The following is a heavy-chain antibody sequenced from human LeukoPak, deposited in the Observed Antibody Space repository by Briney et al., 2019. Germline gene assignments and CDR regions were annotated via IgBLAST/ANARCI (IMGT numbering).Heavy chain of an antibody. J-gene: IGHJ1*01. CDR1: GVSINDYY. V-gene: IGHV4-34*01. CDR2: ISHTEGT. CDR3: ARIRCGHSGSVCYNH. Sequence: SETLSLTRGLFGVSINDYYWSWIRQSPGKGLEWIGEISHTEGTRYNPSLESRVTMSVGTSENQLSLKLIFVTAADTAVYYCARIRCGHSGSVCYNHWGLGTLVTVSS. D-gene: IGHD3-9*01.